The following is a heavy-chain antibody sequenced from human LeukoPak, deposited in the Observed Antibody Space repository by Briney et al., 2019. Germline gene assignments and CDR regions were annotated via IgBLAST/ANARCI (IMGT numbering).Heavy chain of an antibody. CDR2: IYTSGST. CDR1: GGPISSYY. V-gene: IGHV4-4*07. Sequence: PSETLSLTCTVSGGPISSYYWSWIRQPAGKGLEWIGRIYTSGSTNYNPSLKSRVTMSVDTSKNQFSLKLSSVTAADTAVYYCARDYYDSSGYYYVGAFDIWGQGTMVTVSS. J-gene: IGHJ3*02. D-gene: IGHD3-22*01. CDR3: ARDYYDSSGYYYVGAFDI.